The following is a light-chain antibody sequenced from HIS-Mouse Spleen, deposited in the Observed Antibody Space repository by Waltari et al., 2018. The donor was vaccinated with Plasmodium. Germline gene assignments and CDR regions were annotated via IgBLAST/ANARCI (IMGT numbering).Light chain of an antibody. J-gene: IGLJ2*01. V-gene: IGLV2-23*01. CDR1: SSDVGSYNL. CDR3: CSYAGSSSLV. Sequence: QTALTQPASVSGSPGQSITISCTGTSSDVGSYNLVSWYQQHPGKAPKLMVYEGSKRPSGGSNRVSGYKAGNTASLTISGLQAEDEADYYCCSYAGSSSLVFGGGTKLTVL. CDR2: EGS.